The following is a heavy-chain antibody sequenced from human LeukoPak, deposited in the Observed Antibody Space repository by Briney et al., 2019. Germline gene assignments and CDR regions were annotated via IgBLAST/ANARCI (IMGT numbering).Heavy chain of an antibody. Sequence: PGGSLRLSCAASGFTFSSYAMSWVRQPPGKGLERVSGISGSGGSTYYADSVKGRFTISRDNSKNTLYLQMNSLRAEDTAVYYCAKGGEVDCSSTSCYHDYWGQGALVTVSS. CDR1: GFTFSSYA. CDR3: AKGGEVDCSSTSCYHDY. J-gene: IGHJ4*02. CDR2: ISGSGGST. D-gene: IGHD2-2*01. V-gene: IGHV3-23*01.